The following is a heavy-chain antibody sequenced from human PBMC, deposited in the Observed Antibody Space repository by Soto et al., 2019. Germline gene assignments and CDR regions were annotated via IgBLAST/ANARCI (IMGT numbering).Heavy chain of an antibody. CDR1: GFTFSRYS. CDR2: ISSRGDRT. J-gene: IGHJ6*02. V-gene: IGHV3-23*01. CDR3: AKETGYSYGFQHKALDV. D-gene: IGHD5-18*01. Sequence: PGGSLRLSGAVSGFTFSRYSINWVRQAPWKGLEWVSIISSRGDRTSYAESVKGRFNISRDDSKNTLFLQMNSLGAEDTAVYYCAKETGYSYGFQHKALDVWGQRITVTVSS.